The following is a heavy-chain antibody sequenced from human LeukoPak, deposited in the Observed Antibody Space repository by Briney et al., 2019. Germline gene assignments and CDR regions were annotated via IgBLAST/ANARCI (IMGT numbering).Heavy chain of an antibody. CDR2: INAGSGNT. CDR3: ARALGQFDY. J-gene: IGHJ4*02. CDR1: GYTFTSYA. V-gene: IGHV1-3*01. Sequence: ASVKVSCKASGYTFTSYAMHWVRQAPGQRLEWMGWINAGSGNTRYSQKFQGRVTITRDTSASTAYMELSSLRSEDTAVYYCARALGQFDYWGQGTLVTVSS.